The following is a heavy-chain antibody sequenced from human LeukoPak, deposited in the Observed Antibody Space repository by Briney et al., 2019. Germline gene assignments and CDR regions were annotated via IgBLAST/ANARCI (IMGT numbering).Heavy chain of an antibody. CDR2: IRYDGSNK. D-gene: IGHD3-22*01. V-gene: IGHV3-30*02. J-gene: IGHJ4*02. CDR1: GFTFSSYG. Sequence: PGGSLRLSCAASGFTFSSYGMHWVRQAPGKGLEWVAFIRYDGSNKYYADSVKGRFTISRDNFKNTLHLQMNSLRAEDTAVYYCAKDQDYYDSSGPTDIDYWGQGTLVTVSS. CDR3: AKDQDYYDSSGPTDIDY.